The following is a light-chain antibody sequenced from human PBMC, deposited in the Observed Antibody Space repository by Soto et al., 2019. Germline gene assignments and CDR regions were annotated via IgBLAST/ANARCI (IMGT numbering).Light chain of an antibody. CDR1: QSVTSS. V-gene: IGKV3-15*01. J-gene: IGKJ4*01. Sequence: EIVMTQSPATLSVSPGERATLSCRASQSVTSSLAWYQQEPGQAPRLLIYGASTRATGIPARFSGSGSGTEFTLTISSLQSEDFTVYYCQQRSNWPPLTFGGGTKVEI. CDR3: QQRSNWPPLT. CDR2: GAS.